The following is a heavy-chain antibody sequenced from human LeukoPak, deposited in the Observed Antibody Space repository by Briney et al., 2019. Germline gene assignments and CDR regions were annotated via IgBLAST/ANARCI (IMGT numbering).Heavy chain of an antibody. CDR1: GFTLSSCA. CDR2: ISYDGSNK. CDR3: ARVDTTLSYKLDY. D-gene: IGHD1-1*01. V-gene: IGHV3-30*14. J-gene: IGHJ4*02. Sequence: PGGSLRLSCAASGFTLSSCAMHWVRQAPDKGLEWVAVISYDGSNKYYADSVKGRFTISRHNSKNTVYLQMNNLRAEDTAMYYCARVDTTLSYKLDYWGQGTLVTVSS.